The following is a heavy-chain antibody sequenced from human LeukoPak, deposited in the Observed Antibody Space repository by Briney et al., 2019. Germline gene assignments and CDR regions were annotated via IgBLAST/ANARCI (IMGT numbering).Heavy chain of an antibody. CDR2: IRYDGSNK. V-gene: IGHV3-30*02. J-gene: IGHJ4*02. D-gene: IGHD3-10*01. CDR1: GFTFSSYG. CDR3: ARGRITMVRGVPDY. Sequence: PGGSLRLSCAASGFTFSSYGMHWVRQDPGKGLEWVAFIRYDGSNKYYADSVKGRFTISRDNSKNTLYLQMNSLRAEDTAVYYCARGRITMVRGVPDYWGQGTLVTVSS.